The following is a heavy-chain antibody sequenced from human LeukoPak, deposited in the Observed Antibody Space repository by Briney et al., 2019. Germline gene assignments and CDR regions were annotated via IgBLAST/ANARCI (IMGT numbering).Heavy chain of an antibody. J-gene: IGHJ4*02. D-gene: IGHD3-16*02. CDR3: ARALITFGGVIVPFDY. CDR1: GYTFTSYY. Sequence: ASVKVSCKASGYTFTSYYMHWVRQAPGQGLEWMGIINPSGGSTSYAQKFQGRATMTRDTSTSTVYMELSSLRSEDTAVYYCARALITFGGVIVPFDYWGQGTLVTVSS. CDR2: INPSGGST. V-gene: IGHV1-46*01.